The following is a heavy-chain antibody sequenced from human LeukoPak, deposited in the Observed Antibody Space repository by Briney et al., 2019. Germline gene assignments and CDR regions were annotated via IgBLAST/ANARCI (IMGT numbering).Heavy chain of an antibody. Sequence: AGGSLRLSCVASGFTVSSNYMSWVRQAPGKGLEWVSVIYSGGSTYYADSVKGRFIIFRDNSKNTLYLQMNSLRAEDTAVYYCAKSALAGGFDYWGQGTLVTVSS. V-gene: IGHV3-53*01. CDR2: IYSGGST. J-gene: IGHJ4*02. D-gene: IGHD3-16*01. CDR3: AKSALAGGFDY. CDR1: GFTVSSNY.